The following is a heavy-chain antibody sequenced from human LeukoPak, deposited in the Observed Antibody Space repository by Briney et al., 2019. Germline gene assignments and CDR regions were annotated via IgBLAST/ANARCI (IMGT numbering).Heavy chain of an antibody. Sequence: GASVKVSCKASGYTFTSYAMNWVRQAPGQGLEWMGGIIPIFGTANYAQKFQGRVTITADKSTSTAYMELSSLRSEDTAVYYCASRVVRSIAAAGTWWPYYYYYYMDVWGKGTTVTVSS. J-gene: IGHJ6*03. V-gene: IGHV1-69*06. CDR3: ASRVVRSIAAAGTWWPYYYYYYMDV. D-gene: IGHD6-13*01. CDR2: IIPIFGTA. CDR1: GYTFTSYA.